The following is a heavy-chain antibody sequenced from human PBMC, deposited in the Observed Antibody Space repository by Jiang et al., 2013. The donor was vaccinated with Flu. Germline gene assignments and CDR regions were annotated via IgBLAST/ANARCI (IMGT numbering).Heavy chain of an antibody. Sequence: YGISWVRLAPRTRDVEWMGWISAYNGNTNYAQKLQGRVTMTTDTSTSTAYMELRSLRSDDTAVYYCARGGRRCGGDCHYFDYWGQGTLVTVSS. V-gene: IGHV1-18*01. CDR2: ISAYNGNT. CDR1: YG. CDR3: ARGGRRCGGDCHYFDY. J-gene: IGHJ4*02. D-gene: IGHD2-21*02.